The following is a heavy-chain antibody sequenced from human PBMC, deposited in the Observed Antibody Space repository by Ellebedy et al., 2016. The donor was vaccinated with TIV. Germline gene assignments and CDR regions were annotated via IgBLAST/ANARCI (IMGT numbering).Heavy chain of an antibody. D-gene: IGHD1-1*01. Sequence: PGGSLRLSCAASGFTFSRYWMSWVRQAPGKGLEWVANIKQDGSEKYYVDSVEGRFTISRDNTTNSLYLQMNSLRADDTAVYYCTKDGSGTMNFWGQGTLVTVSS. CDR1: GFTFSRYW. V-gene: IGHV3-7*01. CDR3: TKDGSGTMNF. CDR2: IKQDGSEK. J-gene: IGHJ4*02.